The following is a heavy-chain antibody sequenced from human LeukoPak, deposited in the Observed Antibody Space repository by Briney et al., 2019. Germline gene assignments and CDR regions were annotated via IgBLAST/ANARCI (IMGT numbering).Heavy chain of an antibody. CDR2: ISYDGSNK. J-gene: IGHJ4*02. Sequence: GGSLRLSCAASGFTFSSYGMHWVRQAPGKGLEWVAVISYDGSNKYYADSVKGRFTISRDNSKNTLYLQMNSLRAEDTAVYYCAKEDSWYFSYWGQGTLVTVSS. V-gene: IGHV3-30*18. CDR3: AKEDSWYFSY. CDR1: GFTFSSYG. D-gene: IGHD6-13*01.